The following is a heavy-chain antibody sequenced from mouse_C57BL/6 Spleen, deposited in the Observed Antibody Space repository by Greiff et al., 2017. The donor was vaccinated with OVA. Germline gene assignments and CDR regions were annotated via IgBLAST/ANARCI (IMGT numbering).Heavy chain of an antibody. Sequence: VQLQQSGPGLVQPSQSLSITCTVSGFSLTSYGVHWVRQSPGKGLEWLGVLWRGGSTDYNAAFMSRLSITKDNSKSQVFFKMNSLQADDTAIYYCAKNSGRKEGYFDYWGQGTTLTVSS. CDR1: GFSLTSYG. CDR3: AKNSGRKEGYFDY. V-gene: IGHV2-5*01. J-gene: IGHJ2*01. D-gene: IGHD1-1*01. CDR2: LWRGGST.